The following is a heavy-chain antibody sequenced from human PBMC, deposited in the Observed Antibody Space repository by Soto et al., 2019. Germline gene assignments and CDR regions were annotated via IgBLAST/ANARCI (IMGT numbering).Heavy chain of an antibody. V-gene: IGHV4-59*01. J-gene: IGHJ4*02. Sequence: SETLSLTCTVSGGSISSYYWSWIRQPPGKGLEWIGYIYYSGSTNYNPSLKSRVTISVDTSKNQFSLKLSSVTASDTAVYYCARLSTDYDFWSGYYPGVQGPKISYYFDYWGQGTLVTVSS. CDR1: GGSISSYY. D-gene: IGHD3-3*01. CDR3: ARLSTDYDFWSGYYPGVQGPKISYYFDY. CDR2: IYYSGST.